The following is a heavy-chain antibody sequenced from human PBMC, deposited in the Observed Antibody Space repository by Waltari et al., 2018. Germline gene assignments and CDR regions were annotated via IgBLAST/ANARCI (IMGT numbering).Heavy chain of an antibody. CDR2: IRSKAYGGTT. Sequence: EVQLVESGGGLVQPGRSLRLSCTASGFTFGDYAMSWVRQAPGEGLEWVGFIRSKAYGGTTEYAASVKGRFTISRDDSKSIAYLQMNSLKTEDTAVYYCTREEGYDSSGYYSDYWGQGTLVTVSS. CDR3: TREEGYDSSGYYSDY. V-gene: IGHV3-49*04. CDR1: GFTFGDYA. D-gene: IGHD3-22*01. J-gene: IGHJ4*02.